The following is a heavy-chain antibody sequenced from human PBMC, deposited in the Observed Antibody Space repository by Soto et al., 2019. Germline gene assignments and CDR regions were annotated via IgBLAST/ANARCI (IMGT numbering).Heavy chain of an antibody. J-gene: IGHJ3*02. Sequence: ASVKVSCKASGYTFTSYSMHWVLQAPVQRLEWMGWINAGNGNTKYSQKFQGRVTITRDTSASTAYMELSSLRSEDTAVYYCARVPPFMVRDNDAFDIWGQGTMVT. CDR2: INAGNGNT. CDR1: GYTFTSYS. CDR3: ARVPPFMVRDNDAFDI. D-gene: IGHD3-10*01. V-gene: IGHV1-3*01.